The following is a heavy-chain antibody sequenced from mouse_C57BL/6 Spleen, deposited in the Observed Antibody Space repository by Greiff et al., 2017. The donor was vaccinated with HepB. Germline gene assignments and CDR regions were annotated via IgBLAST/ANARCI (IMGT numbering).Heavy chain of an antibody. CDR2: ISDGGSYT. Sequence: EVQGVESGGGLVKPGGSLKLSCAASGFTFSSYAMSWVRQTPEKRLEWVATISDGGSYTYYPDNVKGRFTISRDNAKNNLYLQMSHLKSEDTAMYYCARGKLVYFDYWGQGTTLTVSS. J-gene: IGHJ2*01. V-gene: IGHV5-4*01. CDR1: GFTFSSYA. CDR3: ARGKLVYFDY.